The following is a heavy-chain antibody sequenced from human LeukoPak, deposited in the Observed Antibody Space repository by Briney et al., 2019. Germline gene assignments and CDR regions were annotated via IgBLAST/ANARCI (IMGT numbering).Heavy chain of an antibody. J-gene: IGHJ3*02. CDR1: GFSFTNSA. V-gene: IGHV1-58*01. CDR3: AAGHNGGAMVTNAFDI. CDR2: IVVGSGNT. D-gene: IGHD5-18*01. Sequence: SVKVSCKASGFSFTNSAVQWMRQARGQRLEWIGWIVVGSGNTIYVQKFQERVTITRDMSTSTAYMELSSLRSEDTAVYYCAAGHNGGAMVTNAFDIWGQGTMVTVSS.